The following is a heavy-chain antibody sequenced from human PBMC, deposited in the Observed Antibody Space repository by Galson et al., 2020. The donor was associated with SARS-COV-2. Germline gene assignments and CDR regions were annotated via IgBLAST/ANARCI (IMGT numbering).Heavy chain of an antibody. CDR3: ARQILTGYYSFYYFDY. J-gene: IGHJ4*02. CDR2: TYYSGSG. Sequence: SETLSLTCSVPGGSISSSHYSWCWLRQPPGKGLEWIGSTYYSGSGYYNPSLTSRLTISVGTSKNQFFMKLTSVTAADTAVYYCARQILTGYYSFYYFDYWGQGALITVSS. CDR1: GGSISSSHYS. D-gene: IGHD3-9*01. V-gene: IGHV4-39*01.